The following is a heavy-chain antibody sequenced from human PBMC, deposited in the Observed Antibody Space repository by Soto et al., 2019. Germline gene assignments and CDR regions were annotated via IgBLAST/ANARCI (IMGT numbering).Heavy chain of an antibody. Sequence: EVQLVESGGGLVKPGGSLRLSCTASAFTFSTYTMHCVRQAPGKGLEWVSSISSSSSYIYYADSLKGRFTISRDNAENSLYLQRTSLRGEDTAVYYWTGDQNDRREGVYEPWGFDLWGHGTMVTVSS. CDR2: ISSSSSYI. CDR1: AFTFSTYT. CDR3: TGDQNDRREGVYEPWGFDL. D-gene: IGHD3-22*01. V-gene: IGHV3-21*01. J-gene: IGHJ3*01.